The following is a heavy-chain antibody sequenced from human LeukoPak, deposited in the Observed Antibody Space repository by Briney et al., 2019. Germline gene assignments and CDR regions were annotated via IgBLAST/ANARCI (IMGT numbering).Heavy chain of an antibody. CDR2: INPSGGST. Sequence: ASVKVSCKASGYTFTSYYMHWVRQAPGQGLEWMGIINPSGGSTSYAQKFQGRVTMTRDTSTSTVYMELSSLRSEDTAVYYCARLDYYDRSPRRGWFDPWGQGTLVTVSS. CDR3: ARLDYYDRSPRRGWFDP. J-gene: IGHJ5*02. D-gene: IGHD3-22*01. V-gene: IGHV1-46*01. CDR1: GYTFTSYY.